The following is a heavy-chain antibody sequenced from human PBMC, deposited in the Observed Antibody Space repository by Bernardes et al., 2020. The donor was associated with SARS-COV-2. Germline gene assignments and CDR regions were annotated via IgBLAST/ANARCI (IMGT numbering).Heavy chain of an antibody. Sequence: SGPTLVKPTQTLTLTCTFSGFSLSTSGVGVGWIRQPPGKALEWLALIYWDDDKRYSPSLKSRLTITKDTSKNQVVLTMTNMDPVDTATYYCAHRQLIWGGFWAAAGFDYWGQGTLVTVSS. D-gene: IGHD6-13*01. CDR1: GFSLSTSGVG. CDR3: AHRQLIWGGFWAAAGFDY. V-gene: IGHV2-5*02. J-gene: IGHJ4*02. CDR2: IYWDDDK.